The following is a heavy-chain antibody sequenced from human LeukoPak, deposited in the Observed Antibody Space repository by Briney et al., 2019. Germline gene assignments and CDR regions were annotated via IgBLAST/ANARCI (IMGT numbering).Heavy chain of an antibody. CDR2: ISYDGSNK. Sequence: GGSLRLSCAASGFTFSSYVMSWVRQAPGKGLEWVAVISYDGSNKYYADSVKGRFTISRDNSKNTLYLQMNSLRAEDTAVYYCARALSPYSSRGIDYWGQGTLVTVSS. J-gene: IGHJ4*02. CDR1: GFTFSSYV. V-gene: IGHV3-30*03. CDR3: ARALSPYSSRGIDY. D-gene: IGHD6-13*01.